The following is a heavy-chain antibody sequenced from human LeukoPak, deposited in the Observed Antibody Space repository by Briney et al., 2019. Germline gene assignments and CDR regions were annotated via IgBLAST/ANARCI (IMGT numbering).Heavy chain of an antibody. CDR1: GFTFSTYA. CDR3: VKGPPDSSNWYKRTEG. D-gene: IGHD6-13*01. Sequence: GGSLRLSCAASGFTFSTYAMSWVRQAPGKGLEWVSDISGSGDSTHYADSVKGRFTISRDNSKNTLYLQMNSLRVEDTAVYYCVKGPPDSSNWYKRTEGWGQGTLVTVSS. J-gene: IGHJ4*02. V-gene: IGHV3-23*01. CDR2: ISGSGDST.